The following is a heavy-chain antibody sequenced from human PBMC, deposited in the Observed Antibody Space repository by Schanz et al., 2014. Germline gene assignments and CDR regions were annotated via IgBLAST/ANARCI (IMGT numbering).Heavy chain of an antibody. CDR1: GYTFTSDS. D-gene: IGHD6-13*01. V-gene: IGHV1-46*03. CDR3: ARDGVDAAAGGNY. CDR2: FIPILDVG. Sequence: QVQLVQSGAEVKKPGASVKVSCKASGYTFTSDSMHWVRQAPGQGLEWMGRFIPILDVGNYAQQFQGRVTMTRNTSISTAYMELSSLRSEDTAVYYCARDGVDAAAGGNYWGQGTLXIVSS. J-gene: IGHJ4*02.